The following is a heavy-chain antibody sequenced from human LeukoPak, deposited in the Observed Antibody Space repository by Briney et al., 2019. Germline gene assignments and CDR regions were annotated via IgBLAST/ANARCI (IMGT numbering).Heavy chain of an antibody. CDR2: IIPILGIA. CDR3: AKDRLTMVRGASGGLNY. D-gene: IGHD3-10*01. CDR1: GGTFSSYA. Sequence: SVKVSCKASGGTFSSYAISWVRQAPGQGLEWMGRIIPILGIADYAQKFQDRVTITADKSTSTVYMELSSLRSEDTAVYYCAKDRLTMVRGASGGLNYWGQGTLVTVSS. J-gene: IGHJ4*02. V-gene: IGHV1-69*04.